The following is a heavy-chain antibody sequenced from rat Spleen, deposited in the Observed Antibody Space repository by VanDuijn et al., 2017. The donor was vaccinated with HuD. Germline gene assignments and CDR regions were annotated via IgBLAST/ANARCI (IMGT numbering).Heavy chain of an antibody. CDR3: ARQDTSGYSNWFAY. CDR1: GFTFRNYD. D-gene: IGHD4-3*01. V-gene: IGHV5S23*01. Sequence: EVQLVESDGGLVQPGRSLKLSCAASGFTFRNYDMVWVRQAPTRGLEWIASINPSGGATYYRDSVKGRFAVSRDNAKSTLYLQMDSLRSEDTATYYCARQDTSGYSNWFAYWGQGTLVTVSS. CDR2: INPSGGAT. J-gene: IGHJ3*01.